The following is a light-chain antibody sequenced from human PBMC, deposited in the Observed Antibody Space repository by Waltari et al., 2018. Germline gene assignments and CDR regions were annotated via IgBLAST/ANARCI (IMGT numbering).Light chain of an antibody. CDR2: AAS. CDR3: QHRRHWPPYT. V-gene: IGKV3-11*01. CDR1: LSVYNS. Sequence: EIVLTQSLAPLSLSPGERATLSCSASLSVYNSLAWHQQHPGQPPLLLIYAASNRATCIPARFSASRSETDLSLTISSIEPEDFALYYCQHRRHWPPYTFGQGTKLELK. J-gene: IGKJ2*01.